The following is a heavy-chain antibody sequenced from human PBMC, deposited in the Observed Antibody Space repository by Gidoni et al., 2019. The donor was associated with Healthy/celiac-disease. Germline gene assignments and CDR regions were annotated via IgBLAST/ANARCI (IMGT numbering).Heavy chain of an antibody. D-gene: IGHD2-2*01. J-gene: IGHJ6*03. CDR3: TTTPIVVVPAADYYYYYMDV. V-gene: IGHV3-15*01. CDR1: GFTFSNAW. CDR2: IKSKTDGGTT. Sequence: EVQLVESGGGLVKPGGSLRLSCAASGFTFSNAWMSWVRQAPGKGLEWVGRIKSKTDGGTTDYAAPVKGRFTISRDDSKNTLYLQMNSLKTEDTAVYYCTTTPIVVVPAADYYYYYMDVWGKGTTVTVSS.